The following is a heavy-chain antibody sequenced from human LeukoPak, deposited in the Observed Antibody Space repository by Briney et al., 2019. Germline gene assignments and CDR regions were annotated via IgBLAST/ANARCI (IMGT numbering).Heavy chain of an antibody. V-gene: IGHV3-23*01. D-gene: IGHD5-12*01. J-gene: IGHJ4*02. Sequence: GGSLRLSCAASGFTFSSSAMTWVRQAPGKGLEWVSYISGSGGSTYYADSVKGRFTISRGNSKNTVYLQVSSLGAEDTAVYYCATGGGRVALDYWGQGTLVTVSS. CDR3: ATGGGRVALDY. CDR1: GFTFSSSA. CDR2: ISGSGGST.